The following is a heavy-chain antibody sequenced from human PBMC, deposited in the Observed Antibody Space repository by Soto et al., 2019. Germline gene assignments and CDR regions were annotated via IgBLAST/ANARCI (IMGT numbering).Heavy chain of an antibody. D-gene: IGHD3-22*01. Sequence: PSETLSLTCSVSGDSITSSDYFWGWIRQPPGKGLEWIGSISYSGSASHNPSLKSRVSISVDTSRTHFSLKLISVTAADTAVYYCARQAYDSCHYFDYWGQGTLVTVSS. J-gene: IGHJ4*02. CDR1: GDSITSSDYF. CDR3: ARQAYDSCHYFDY. V-gene: IGHV4-39*01. CDR2: ISYSGSA.